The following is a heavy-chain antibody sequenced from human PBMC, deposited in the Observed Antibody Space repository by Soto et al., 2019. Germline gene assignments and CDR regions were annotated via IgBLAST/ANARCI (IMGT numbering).Heavy chain of an antibody. CDR1: GGSISSSSYY. Sequence: SETLSLTCTVSGGSISSSSYYWGWIRQPPGKGLEWIGRIYYSGSTYYNPSLKSRVTISVDTSKNQFSLKLSSVTAADTAVYYCASGKRGMNWNFLPGDYWGQGTLVTVSS. J-gene: IGHJ4*02. V-gene: IGHV4-39*07. CDR3: ASGKRGMNWNFLPGDY. D-gene: IGHD1-7*01. CDR2: IYYSGST.